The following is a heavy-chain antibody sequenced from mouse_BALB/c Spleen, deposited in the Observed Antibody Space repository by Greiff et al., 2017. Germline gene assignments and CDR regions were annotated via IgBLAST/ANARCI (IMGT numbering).Heavy chain of an antibody. CDR2: IDPANGNT. CDR3: ARAMITCYWYFDD. CDR1: GFNIKDTY. J-gene: IGHJ1*01. D-gene: IGHD2-4*01. Sequence: VQLQQSGAELVKPGASVKLSCTASGFNIKDTYMHWVKQRPEQGLEWIGRIDPANGNTKYDPKFQGKATITADTSSNTAYLQLSSLTSEDTAVYYCARAMITCYWYFDDWGEGTTVTVSA. V-gene: IGHV14-3*02.